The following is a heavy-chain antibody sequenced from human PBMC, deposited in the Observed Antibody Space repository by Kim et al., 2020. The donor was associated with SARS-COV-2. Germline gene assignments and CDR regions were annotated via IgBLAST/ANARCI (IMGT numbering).Heavy chain of an antibody. J-gene: IGHJ4*02. V-gene: IGHV3-30*02. CDR3: AKDQAHYDILTGLDY. D-gene: IGHD3-9*01. Sequence: DSVKGRFTIARDKSKNTLSLQMNSLRAEDTAVYYCAKDQAHYDILTGLDYWGQGTRVAVSS.